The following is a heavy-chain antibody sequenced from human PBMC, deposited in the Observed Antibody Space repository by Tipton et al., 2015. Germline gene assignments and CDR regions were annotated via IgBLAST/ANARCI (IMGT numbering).Heavy chain of an antibody. Sequence: GLVKPSETLSLTCTVSGDSISSYYWSWIRQPPGKGLEWIGYIYYSGSTNYNPSLKSRVTISVDTSKNQFSLKLSSVTAADTAVYFCARDLGFGESLDAFDIWGQGTMVTVSS. CDR2: IYYSGST. J-gene: IGHJ3*02. V-gene: IGHV4-59*01. CDR1: GDSISSYY. CDR3: ARDLGFGESLDAFDI. D-gene: IGHD3-10*01.